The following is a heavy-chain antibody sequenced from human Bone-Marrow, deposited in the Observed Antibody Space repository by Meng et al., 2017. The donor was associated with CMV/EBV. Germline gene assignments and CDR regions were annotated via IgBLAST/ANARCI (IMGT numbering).Heavy chain of an antibody. V-gene: IGHV3-21*01. CDR2: ISSSSSYI. J-gene: IGHJ6*02. CDR1: GFTFSSYS. D-gene: IGHD3-3*01. Sequence: GESLKISCAASGFTFSSYSMNWVRQAPGKGLEWVSSISSSSSYIYYADSVKGRFTISRDNAKNSLYLQMNSLRAEDTAVYYCARERAPLYDFWSGSFHYYYGMDVWGQGTTVTVSS. CDR3: ARERAPLYDFWSGSFHYYYGMDV.